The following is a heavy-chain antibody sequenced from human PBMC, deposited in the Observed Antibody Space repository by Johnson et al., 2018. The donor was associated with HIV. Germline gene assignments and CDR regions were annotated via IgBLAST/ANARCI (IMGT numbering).Heavy chain of an antibody. CDR3: ARDLIKQQFLGWLSEGYGVFDI. D-gene: IGHD3-3*01. V-gene: IGHV3-30-3*01. CDR1: GFIFSSYA. Sequence: QVQLVESGGGVVQPGRSLRLSCAASGFIFSSYAMHWVRQAPGKGLEWVGLISYDGSNKYYADSVKGRFIISRDNSKKTLDLQTNSLRAEDTAVYYCARDLIKQQFLGWLSEGYGVFDIWGQGTMVTVSS. CDR2: ISYDGSNK. J-gene: IGHJ3*02.